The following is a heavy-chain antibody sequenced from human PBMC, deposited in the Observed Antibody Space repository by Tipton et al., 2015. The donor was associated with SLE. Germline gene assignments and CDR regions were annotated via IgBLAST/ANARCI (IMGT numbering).Heavy chain of an antibody. CDR1: GGSISSYF. Sequence: TLSLTCTVSGGSISSYFWSWIRQPPGKGLEWIGYIYYSGSTNYNPSLKSRVTISVDTSKNQFSLKLSSVTAADTAVYYCARVDTAMGAGAFDIWGQGTMVTVSS. J-gene: IGHJ3*02. CDR3: ARVDTAMGAGAFDI. D-gene: IGHD5-18*01. V-gene: IGHV4-59*08. CDR2: IYYSGST.